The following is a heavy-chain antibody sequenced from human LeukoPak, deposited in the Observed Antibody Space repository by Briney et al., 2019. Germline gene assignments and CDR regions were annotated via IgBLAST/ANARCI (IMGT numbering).Heavy chain of an antibody. CDR2: IYHSGST. D-gene: IGHD5-18*01. Sequence: SETLSLTCAVSGYSICSGYYWGWIRQPPGKGLEWIGSIYHSGSTYYNPSLKSRVTISVDTSKNQFSLKLSSVTAADTAVYYCARLLIVTATEDYWGQGTLVTVSS. V-gene: IGHV4-38-2*01. CDR3: ARLLIVTATEDY. CDR1: GYSICSGYY. J-gene: IGHJ4*02.